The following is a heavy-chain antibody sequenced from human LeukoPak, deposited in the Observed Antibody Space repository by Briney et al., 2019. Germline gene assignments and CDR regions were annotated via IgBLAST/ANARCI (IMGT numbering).Heavy chain of an antibody. J-gene: IGHJ4*02. Sequence: GRSLRLSCAASGFTFSSYAMHWVRQAPGKGLEWVAVISYDGSNKYYADSVKGRFTISRDNSKKTLYLQMNSLRAEDTAVYYCAKDGDLYGHADYWGQGTLVTVSS. D-gene: IGHD4-17*01. CDR3: AKDGDLYGHADY. V-gene: IGHV3-30*04. CDR2: ISYDGSNK. CDR1: GFTFSSYA.